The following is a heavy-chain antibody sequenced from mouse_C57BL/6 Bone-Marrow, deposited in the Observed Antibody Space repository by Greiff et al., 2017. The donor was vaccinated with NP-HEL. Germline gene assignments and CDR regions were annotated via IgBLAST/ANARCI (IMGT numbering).Heavy chain of an antibody. CDR3: TTLITTVVATRDYCDY. V-gene: IGHV14-1*01. D-gene: IGHD1-1*01. Sequence: VQLQQSGAELVRPGASVKLSCTASGFNIKDYYMHWVKQRPEQGLEWIGRIDPEDGDTEYAPKFQGKATMTADTSSNTAYLQLSSLTSEDTAVYYCTTLITTVVATRDYCDYWGQGTTLTVSS. CDR1: GFNIKDYY. J-gene: IGHJ2*01. CDR2: IDPEDGDT.